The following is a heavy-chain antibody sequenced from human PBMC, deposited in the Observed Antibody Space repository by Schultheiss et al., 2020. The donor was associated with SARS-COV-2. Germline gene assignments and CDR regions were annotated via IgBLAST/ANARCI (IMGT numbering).Heavy chain of an antibody. J-gene: IGHJ4*02. V-gene: IGHV3-7*01. CDR3: AGRYCSGGSCYFDY. D-gene: IGHD2-15*01. CDR2: IKQDGSEK. CDR1: GFTFSSYW. Sequence: GGSLRLSCAASGFTFSSYWMSWVRQAPGKGLEWVANIKQDGSEKYYVDSVKGRFTISRDNAKNSLYLQMNSLRAEDTAVYYCAGRYCSGGSCYFDYWGQGTLVTVSS.